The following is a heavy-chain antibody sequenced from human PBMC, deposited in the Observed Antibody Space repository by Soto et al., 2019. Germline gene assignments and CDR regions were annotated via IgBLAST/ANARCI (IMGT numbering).Heavy chain of an antibody. CDR2: IKSKTDGGTT. Sequence: GGSLRLSCAASGFTFSNAWMSWVRQAPGKGLEWVGRIKSKTDGGTTDYAAPVKGRFTISRDDSKNTLYLQMNSLKTEDTAVYYCTTEVLDIVVVVAATYVHNWFDPWGQGTLVTVSS. V-gene: IGHV3-15*01. J-gene: IGHJ5*02. CDR1: GFTFSNAW. CDR3: TTEVLDIVVVVAATYVHNWFDP. D-gene: IGHD2-15*01.